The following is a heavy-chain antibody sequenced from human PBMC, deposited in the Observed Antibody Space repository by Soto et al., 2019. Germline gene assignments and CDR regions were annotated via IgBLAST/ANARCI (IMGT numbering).Heavy chain of an antibody. Sequence: QVQLVQSGAEVKKPGASVKVSCKASGYTFTGHYIQWVRQAPGQGLEWMGWINPISGDTNYAQKFQGRVTMTRDTSITTAYMDLSRLMSGDTAVYYCARVNRTPYGRDVWGQGTTVIVSS. CDR3: ARVNRTPYGRDV. CDR1: GYTFTGHY. D-gene: IGHD2-2*01. V-gene: IGHV1-2*02. J-gene: IGHJ6*02. CDR2: INPISGDT.